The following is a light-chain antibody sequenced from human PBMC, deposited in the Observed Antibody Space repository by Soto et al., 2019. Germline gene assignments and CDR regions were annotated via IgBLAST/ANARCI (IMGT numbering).Light chain of an antibody. J-gene: IGKJ1*01. Sequence: DIQLTQCPSTLSASVGYRFTITFRASQSLNNRLAWYQQKPGKAPKLLIYDASTLESGVSSRFSGTGSETECTLTITDLQADDLATYFCHQYKTYSTFGQGTKVDI. CDR1: QSLNNR. CDR3: HQYKTYST. CDR2: DAS. V-gene: IGKV1-5*01.